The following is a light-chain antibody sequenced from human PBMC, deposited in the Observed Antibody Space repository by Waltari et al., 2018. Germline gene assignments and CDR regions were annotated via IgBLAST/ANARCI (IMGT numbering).Light chain of an antibody. J-gene: IGKJ3*01. CDR1: QSISSW. Sequence: DIQMTQSPSTLSAFVGDRVTITFRDSQSISSWLAWYQQKPGKAPNLLIYKASSVETGVPSRFSGSGSGTDFTLTISSLQPDDFATYYCQQYSSFPFTFGPGTKVDIK. CDR2: KAS. V-gene: IGKV1-5*03. CDR3: QQYSSFPFT.